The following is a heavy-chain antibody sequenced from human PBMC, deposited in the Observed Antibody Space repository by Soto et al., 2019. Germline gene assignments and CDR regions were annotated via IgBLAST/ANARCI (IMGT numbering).Heavy chain of an antibody. V-gene: IGHV1-69*13. CDR2: IIPLFGTT. Sequence: SVKVSCKASGGAFNSSGISWVRRAPGQGLRWMGGIIPLFGTTNYARKLRGRLRITADESTNTVYMDLSSLTVDDTAVYYCARVRGSSWYNWFDLWGQGTLVTVSS. CDR3: ARVRGSSWYNWFDL. CDR1: GGAFNSSG. J-gene: IGHJ5*02. D-gene: IGHD6-13*01.